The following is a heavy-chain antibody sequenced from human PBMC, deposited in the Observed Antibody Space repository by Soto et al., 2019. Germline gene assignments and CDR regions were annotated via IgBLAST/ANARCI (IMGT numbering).Heavy chain of an antibody. CDR1: GYTFTSYA. CDR2: INAGNGNT. CDR3: AGEYYDFWSGYSGPVYYYYGMDV. J-gene: IGHJ6*02. D-gene: IGHD3-3*01. Sequence: ASVKVSCKASGYTFTSYAMHWVRQAPGQRLEWMGWINAGNGNTKYSQKFQGRVTITRDTSASTAYMELSSLRSEDTAVYYCAGEYYDFWSGYSGPVYYYYGMDVWGQGTTVTVSS. V-gene: IGHV1-3*01.